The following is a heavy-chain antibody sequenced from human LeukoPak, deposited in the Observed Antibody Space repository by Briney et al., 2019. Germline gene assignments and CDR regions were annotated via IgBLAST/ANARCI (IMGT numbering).Heavy chain of an antibody. Sequence: GRSLRLSCAASGFTFSSYAMHWVRQAPGKGLEWVVVISYDGSNKYYADSVKGRFTISRDNSKNTLYLQMNSLRAEDTAVYYCAREADSSSWYYYYYYGMDVWGQGTTVTVSS. CDR2: ISYDGSNK. V-gene: IGHV3-30*04. CDR1: GFTFSSYA. D-gene: IGHD6-13*01. J-gene: IGHJ6*02. CDR3: AREADSSSWYYYYYYGMDV.